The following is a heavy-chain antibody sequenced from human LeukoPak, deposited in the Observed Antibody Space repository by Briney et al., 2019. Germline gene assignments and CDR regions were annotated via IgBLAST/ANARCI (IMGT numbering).Heavy chain of an antibody. CDR3: ASSDIDILTGYPLYYFDY. V-gene: IGHV1-18*01. D-gene: IGHD3-9*01. Sequence: GASVKVSCKASGYTFTSYGISWVRRAPGQGLEWMGWISAYNGNTNYAQKLQGRVTMTTDTSTSTAYMELRSLRSDDTAVYYCASSDIDILTGYPLYYFDYWGQGTLVTVSS. CDR2: ISAYNGNT. CDR1: GYTFTSYG. J-gene: IGHJ4*02.